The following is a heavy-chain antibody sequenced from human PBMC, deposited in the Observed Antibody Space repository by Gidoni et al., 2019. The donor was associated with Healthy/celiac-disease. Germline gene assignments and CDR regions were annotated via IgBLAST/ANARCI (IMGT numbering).Heavy chain of an antibody. V-gene: IGHV3-9*01. Sequence: EVQLVESGGGLVQPGRSLRLSCAASGFTFDDYAMHWVRQAPGKGLEWVSGISWNSGSIGYADSVKGRFTISRDNAKNSLYLQMNSLRAEDTALYYCAKAYYYDSSGPDSWGQGTLVTVSS. D-gene: IGHD3-22*01. CDR3: AKAYYYDSSGPDS. CDR2: ISWNSGSI. J-gene: IGHJ5*01. CDR1: GFTFDDYA.